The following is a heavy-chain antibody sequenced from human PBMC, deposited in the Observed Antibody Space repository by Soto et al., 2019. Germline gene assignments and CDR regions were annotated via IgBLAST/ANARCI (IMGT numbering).Heavy chain of an antibody. CDR2: ISAAGDP. CDR1: GFTFRNYA. CDR3: ARTDRDVYGLDV. J-gene: IGHJ6*02. V-gene: IGHV3-13*05. Sequence: EVQLVESGGGLVQPGGSLRLSCEASGFTFRNYAMHWVRQGTGKGLEWVSGISAAGDPDYADSVEGRCTISRENAQNSFFLQMNSLRVGDTAVYYCARTDRDVYGLDVWGQGTTVIVSS.